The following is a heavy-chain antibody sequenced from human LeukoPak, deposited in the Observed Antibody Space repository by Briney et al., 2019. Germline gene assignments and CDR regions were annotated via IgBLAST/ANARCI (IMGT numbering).Heavy chain of an antibody. CDR1: GFTFSSYG. CDR3: AKDDSGSYLLVTGALDY. D-gene: IGHD1-26*01. J-gene: IGHJ4*02. CDR2: ISYDGSNK. V-gene: IGHV3-30*18. Sequence: PGGSLRLSCAASGFTFSSYGMHCVRQAPGKGLEWVAVISYDGSNKYYADSVKGRFTISRDNSKNTLYLQMNSLRAEDTAVYYCAKDDSGSYLLVTGALDYWGQGTLATVSS.